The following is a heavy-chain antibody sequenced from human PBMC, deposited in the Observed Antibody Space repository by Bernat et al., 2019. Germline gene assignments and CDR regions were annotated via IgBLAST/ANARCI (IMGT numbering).Heavy chain of an antibody. CDR3: ARDRSGGWIDP. CDR1: GFTFGGYW. Sequence: EVQLVESGGGLVQPGGSLRLSCAASGFTFGGYWMHWVRQAPGKGLVWVSRISSDGSGTTYADSVKGRFTICRDNVKNTLYLQMNGLRVEDTAVYYCARDRSGGWIDPWGQGTLVTVSS. V-gene: IGHV3-74*01. D-gene: IGHD2-15*01. CDR2: ISSDGSGT. J-gene: IGHJ5*02.